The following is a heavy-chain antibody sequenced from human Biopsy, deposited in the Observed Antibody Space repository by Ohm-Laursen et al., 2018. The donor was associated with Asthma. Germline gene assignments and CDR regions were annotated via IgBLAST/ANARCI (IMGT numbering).Heavy chain of an antibody. J-gene: IGHJ4*02. CDR2: ISSDVRE. V-gene: IGHV3-30*18. D-gene: IGHD3-3*01. CDR3: AKRRGYSDLTDFDH. CDR1: GFTFRNFG. Sequence: SLRLSCAASGFTFRNFGMHWVRQAPGKGLEWVALISSDVREWYADSVKGRFTISRDNAKSTLYLQMNRLSTDDTAVYFCAKRRGYSDLTDFDHWGQGTLVTVSS.